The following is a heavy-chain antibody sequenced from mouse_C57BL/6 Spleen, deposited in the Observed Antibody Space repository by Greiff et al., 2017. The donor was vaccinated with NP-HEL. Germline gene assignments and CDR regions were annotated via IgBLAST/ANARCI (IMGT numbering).Heavy chain of an antibody. Sequence: QVQLQQSGPELVKPGASVKISCKASGYSFTSYYIHWVKQRPGQGLEWIGWIYPGSGNTKYNEKFKGKATLTADTSSSPAYMQLSSLTSEDSAVYYCAREGYYGSSWFAYWGQGTLVTVSA. CDR1: GYSFTSYY. V-gene: IGHV1-66*01. CDR2: IYPGSGNT. D-gene: IGHD1-1*01. J-gene: IGHJ3*01. CDR3: AREGYYGSSWFAY.